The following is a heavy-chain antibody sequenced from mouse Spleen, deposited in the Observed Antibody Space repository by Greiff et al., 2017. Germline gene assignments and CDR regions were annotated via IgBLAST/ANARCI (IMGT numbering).Heavy chain of an antibody. J-gene: IGHJ4*01. CDR1: GFTFSSFG. CDR2: ISSGSSTI. Sequence: DVQLVESGGGLVQPGGSRKLSCAASGFTFSSFGMHWVRQAPEKGLEWVAYISSGSSTIYYADTVKGRFTISRDNPKNTLFLQMTSLRSEDTAMYYCARGGSSYGMDYWGQGTSVTVSS. V-gene: IGHV5-17*02. CDR3: ARGGSSYGMDY. D-gene: IGHD1-1*01.